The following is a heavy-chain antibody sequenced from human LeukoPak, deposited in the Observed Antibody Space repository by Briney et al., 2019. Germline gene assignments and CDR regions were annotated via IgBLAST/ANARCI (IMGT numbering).Heavy chain of an antibody. J-gene: IGHJ6*02. Sequence: GGSLRLSCAATGVTVSSIYLSGVRQAQGKGLEWVSVIYSGGSTYYADSVKGRFTISRHNSKNTLYLQMNSLRAEDTAVYYCARDHSYCSSTSCYRSYYYGMDVWGQGTTVTVSS. CDR2: IYSGGST. V-gene: IGHV3-53*04. CDR3: ARDHSYCSSTSCYRSYYYGMDV. CDR1: GVTVSSIY. D-gene: IGHD2-2*01.